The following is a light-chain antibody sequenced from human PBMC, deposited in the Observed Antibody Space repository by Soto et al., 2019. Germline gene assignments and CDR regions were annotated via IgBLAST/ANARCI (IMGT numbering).Light chain of an antibody. CDR2: GAS. J-gene: IGKJ5*01. CDR3: QQSYTTPIT. V-gene: IGKV1-39*01. CDR1: QTITTY. Sequence: DIQLTQSPSSLSASLGDRVTITCLASQTITTYLSWFQQKPGKAPKLLVYGASSLQSGVPSRFSGSGSGTEFTLTISSLQSEDFATYYCQQSYTTPITFGQGTRLEIK.